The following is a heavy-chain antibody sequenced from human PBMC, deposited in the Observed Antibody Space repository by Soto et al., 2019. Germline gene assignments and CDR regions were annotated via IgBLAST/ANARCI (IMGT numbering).Heavy chain of an antibody. J-gene: IGHJ5*02. V-gene: IGHV3-23*01. CDR2: IGGGNDISR. Sequence: GGSLRLSCAASGFNFSPYAMSWVRQAPGRGLEWVSGIGGGNDISRRYKDSVEGRFTISRDNSKNLLYLDMNNLRVEDTGVYYCTKAPARTPRAFFDHWGQGIMVTVSS. CDR1: GFNFSPYA. CDR3: TKAPARTPRAFFDH.